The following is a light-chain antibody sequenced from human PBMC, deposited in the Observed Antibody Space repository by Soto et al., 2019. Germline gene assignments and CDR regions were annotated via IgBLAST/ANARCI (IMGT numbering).Light chain of an antibody. CDR3: QQYHNWPPQYT. CDR2: VAS. J-gene: IGKJ2*01. V-gene: IGKV3-15*01. CDR1: QTVSSN. Sequence: EIVLTQSPATLSLSPGERATLSCRASQTVSSNLAWYQQKPGQAPRLLIHVASTRATGVPARFSGGGSGTEFTLTISSLQSEDFAVYYCQQYHNWPPQYTFGQGTKLQIK.